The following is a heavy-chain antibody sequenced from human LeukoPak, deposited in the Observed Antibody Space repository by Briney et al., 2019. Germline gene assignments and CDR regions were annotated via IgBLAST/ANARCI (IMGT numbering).Heavy chain of an antibody. D-gene: IGHD6-19*01. V-gene: IGHV5-51*01. CDR3: ARHMKFNSGTDDAFAI. J-gene: IGHJ3*02. CDR1: GYSFTSYW. Sequence: GESLQISCQGSGYSFTSYWIGWVRQMPGKGLEWMGIIYPGDSYTRYSPSFQGQVTISADKSISTASLQWSSLKASDTAIYYCARHMKFNSGTDDAFAIWSQGTMVTVSS. CDR2: IYPGDSYT.